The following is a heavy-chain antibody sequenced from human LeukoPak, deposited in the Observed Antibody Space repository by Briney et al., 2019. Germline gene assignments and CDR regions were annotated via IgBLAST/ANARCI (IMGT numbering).Heavy chain of an antibody. J-gene: IGHJ4*02. Sequence: PGGSLRLSCAASGFTFSTYSMNWVRQAPGKGLEWVSYSSSSGDSIYYTDSIKGRFTISRDNSRNTLYLQMNILRAEDTAVYYCARDRRTTSCCFDHWGQGTLGTGSS. CDR2: SSSSGDSI. V-gene: IGHV3-48*01. CDR3: ARDRRTTSCCFDH. CDR1: GFTFSTYS. D-gene: IGHD2-2*01.